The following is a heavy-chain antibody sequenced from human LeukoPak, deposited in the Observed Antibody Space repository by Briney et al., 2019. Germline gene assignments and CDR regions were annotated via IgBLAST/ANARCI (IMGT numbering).Heavy chain of an antibody. CDR3: ARGPRGYCSGGSCRRWFDP. Sequence: PSETLSLTCAVYGGSFSDYYWSWIRQPPGKGLEWIGEINHSGSTNYNPSLKSRVTISVDTSKNQFSLKLSSVTAANTAVYYCARGPRGYCSGGSCRRWFDPWGQGTLVTVSS. V-gene: IGHV4-34*01. CDR2: INHSGST. CDR1: GGSFSDYY. D-gene: IGHD2-15*01. J-gene: IGHJ5*02.